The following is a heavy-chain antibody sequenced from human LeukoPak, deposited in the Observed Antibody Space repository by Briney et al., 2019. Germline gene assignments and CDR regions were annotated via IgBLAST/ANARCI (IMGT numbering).Heavy chain of an antibody. CDR1: GGSISRHY. J-gene: IGHJ3*02. CDR2: IYYSGNT. Sequence: SETLSLTCTVSGGSISRHYGSWIRQSPGKALEWIGNIYYSGNTNYNPSLTSRVTISVDTSRNQFSLRLSSVTAADTAVYYCARDENYCTRTSCYRVNAFHIWGPGTMVTVSS. V-gene: IGHV4-59*11. CDR3: ARDENYCTRTSCYRVNAFHI. D-gene: IGHD2-2*01.